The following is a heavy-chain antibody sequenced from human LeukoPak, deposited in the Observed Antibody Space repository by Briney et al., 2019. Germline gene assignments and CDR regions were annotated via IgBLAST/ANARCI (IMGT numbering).Heavy chain of an antibody. Sequence: PSETLSLTCTVSGGSISSGSYYCSWIRQPAGKGLEWIGRIYTSGSTNYNPSLKSRVTISVDTSKNQFSLKLSSVTAADTAVYYCARRGGGGQIAKSQSMAFDIWGQGTMVTVSS. CDR1: GGSISSGSYY. J-gene: IGHJ3*02. CDR2: IYTSGST. V-gene: IGHV4-61*02. D-gene: IGHD3-16*01. CDR3: ARRGGGGQIAKSQSMAFDI.